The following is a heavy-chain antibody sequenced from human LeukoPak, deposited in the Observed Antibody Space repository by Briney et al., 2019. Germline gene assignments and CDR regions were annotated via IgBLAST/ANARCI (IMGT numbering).Heavy chain of an antibody. CDR3: ARDPLDYVWGSYREGVDAFDI. Sequence: ASVKVSCKASGYTFTNYGISWVRQAPGQGLEWMGWISPYNVNTNYAQKLQGRVTMTTDTSTSTAYMELRSLRSDDTAVYYCARDPLDYVWGSYREGVDAFDIWGQGTMVTVSS. V-gene: IGHV1-18*01. J-gene: IGHJ3*02. D-gene: IGHD3-16*02. CDR1: GYTFTNYG. CDR2: ISPYNVNT.